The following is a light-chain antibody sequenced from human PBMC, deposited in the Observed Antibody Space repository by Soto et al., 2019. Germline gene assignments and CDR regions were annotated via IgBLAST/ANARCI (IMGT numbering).Light chain of an antibody. Sequence: EGVLTQSPGTLSLSPGERATLSCRASQIISSSYVAWYQQKPGQAPRVLIFGASSRATDIPDRFIGSGSGTDYTLTISRLEPEDFAGYYCQHYGSSPPWTFGQGTKVDIK. CDR3: QHYGSSPPWT. J-gene: IGKJ1*01. V-gene: IGKV3-20*01. CDR2: GAS. CDR1: QIISSSY.